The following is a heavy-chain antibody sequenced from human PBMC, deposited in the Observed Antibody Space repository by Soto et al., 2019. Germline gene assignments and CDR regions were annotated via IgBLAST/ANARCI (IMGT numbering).Heavy chain of an antibody. CDR2: IVPIVDTS. CDR3: VRVVAIPGYPDN. D-gene: IGHD5-12*01. Sequence: QVQLVQSGAAVRQPASSVKVSCKTSGSTFSSYAISWVRQAPGQGLEWMGGIVPIVDTSTYAQKFQGRVTITADESTSTVYMELSSLRSDDTAVYYCVRVVAIPGYPDNWGQGTLVTVSS. CDR1: GSTFSSYA. V-gene: IGHV1-69*12. J-gene: IGHJ4*02.